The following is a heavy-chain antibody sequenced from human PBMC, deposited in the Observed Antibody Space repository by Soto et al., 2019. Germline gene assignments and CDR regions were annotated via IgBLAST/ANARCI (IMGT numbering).Heavy chain of an antibody. Sequence: GGSLRLSCAASGFTFSSYSMNWVRQAPGKGLEWVSSISSSSSYIYYADSVKGRFTISRDNAKNSLYLQMNSLRAEDTAVYYCARDTFDYGDYLEGGYYFDYWGQGTLVTVSS. CDR1: GFTFSSYS. V-gene: IGHV3-21*01. J-gene: IGHJ4*02. CDR3: ARDTFDYGDYLEGGYYFDY. D-gene: IGHD4-17*01. CDR2: ISSSSSYI.